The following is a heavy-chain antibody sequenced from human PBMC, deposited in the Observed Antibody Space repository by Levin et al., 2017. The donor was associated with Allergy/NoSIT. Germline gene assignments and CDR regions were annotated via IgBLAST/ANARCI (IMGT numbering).Heavy chain of an antibody. CDR3: ARGCRDCGGHYPCYHYGMDV. V-gene: IGHV3-30*04. CDR2: VSFFGDDK. CDR1: GFTFSNYA. Sequence: GGSLRLSCAASGFTFSNYAMHWVRQAPGKGLEWLTIVSFFGDDKFYVDSVKGRFTISRDNSKNTLYLQMNSLRGEDMAVYYCARGCRDCGGHYPCYHYGMDVWGQGTTVIVSS. D-gene: IGHD2-21*01. J-gene: IGHJ6*02.